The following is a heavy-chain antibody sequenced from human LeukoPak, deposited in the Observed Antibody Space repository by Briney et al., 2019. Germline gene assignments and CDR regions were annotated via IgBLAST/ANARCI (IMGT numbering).Heavy chain of an antibody. D-gene: IGHD3-16*01. CDR1: GYSFTSYG. CDR2: ISTYNGNT. CDR3: AREKLRWFDP. V-gene: IGHV1-18*01. J-gene: IGHJ5*02. Sequence: ASVKVSCKASGYSFTSYGITWVRQAPGQGLEWMGWISTYNGNTNYAQNPKGRVTMTTDTSTSTAYMELRSLRSDGTAVYYCAREKLRWFDPWGQGTLVTVSS.